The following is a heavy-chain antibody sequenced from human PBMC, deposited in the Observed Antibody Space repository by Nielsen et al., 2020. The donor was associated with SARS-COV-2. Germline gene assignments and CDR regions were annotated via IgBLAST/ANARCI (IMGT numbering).Heavy chain of an antibody. CDR1: GFTFSSYG. J-gene: IGHJ6*02. CDR2: IWYDGSNK. Sequence: GESLKISCAASGFTFSSYGMHWVRQAPGKGLEWVAVIWYDGSNKYYADSVKGRFTISRDNSKNTLYLQMHSLRAEDTAVYYCARDRAVGARGSSGMEVWGQGTTVTVSS. D-gene: IGHD1-26*01. V-gene: IGHV3-33*01. CDR3: ARDRAVGARGSSGMEV.